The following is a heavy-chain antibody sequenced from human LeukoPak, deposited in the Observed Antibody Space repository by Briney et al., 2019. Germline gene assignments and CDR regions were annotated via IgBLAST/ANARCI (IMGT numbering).Heavy chain of an antibody. D-gene: IGHD1-14*01. J-gene: IGHJ6*03. CDR1: GGTFSSFA. V-gene: IGHV1-69*13. CDR2: IIPIFATT. CDR3: ARGPPLTYDHTPEGYYHYYMDV. Sequence: GASVKVSCKTSGGTFSSFAIAWVRQAPGQGLEWMAGIIPIFATTNYAQEFQGRVSLTADESTSIVYMELSSLRYDDTAVYYCARGPPLTYDHTPEGYYHYYMDVWGEGTTVTISS.